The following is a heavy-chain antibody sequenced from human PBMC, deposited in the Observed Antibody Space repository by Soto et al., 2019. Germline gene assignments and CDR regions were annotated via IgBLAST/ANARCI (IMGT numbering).Heavy chain of an antibody. J-gene: IGHJ5*02. Sequence: QVQLVESGGGVVQPGRSLRLSCAASGFTFSTYGMHWVRQAPGKGLEWVAVISYDGSNKYYGDSVKGRFTISRDDSKNTLYLQMDSLRAGDTGVYFWAKGSRLRSATVDPWGQGTLVAVSS. V-gene: IGHV3-30*18. CDR3: AKGSRLRSATVDP. CDR2: ISYDGSNK. D-gene: IGHD4-17*01. CDR1: GFTFSTYG.